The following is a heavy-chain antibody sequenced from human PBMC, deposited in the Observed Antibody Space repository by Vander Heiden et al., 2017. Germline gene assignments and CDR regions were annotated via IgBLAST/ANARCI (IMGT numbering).Heavy chain of an antibody. Sequence: QVQLQESGPGMVKTSETLSLTCSGSGAPMRGHYWSWIRQSAGRGMEWIGNSWHNGANNYGPALRSRVTMSVDVSKKQVSLRLTSATAADTARYYCVRGNGGCDPWAQGILGIVST. V-gene: IGHV4-59*11. D-gene: IGHD1-1*01. CDR3: VRGNGGCDP. CDR1: GAPMRGHY. J-gene: IGHJ5*02. CDR2: SWHNGAN.